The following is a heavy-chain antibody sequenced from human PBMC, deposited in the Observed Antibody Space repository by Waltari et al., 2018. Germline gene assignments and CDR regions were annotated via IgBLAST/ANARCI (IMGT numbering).Heavy chain of an antibody. CDR3: VRDGLGSGRTRVDV. Sequence: EAQLVESGGGLVQPGGSLRLSGAASGFSFSSYEMNWGRQAPGKGLEWISYISDSDNSKFYAESVKGRFTVSRDNAKNSLHLEMNSLRAEDTATYYCVRDGLGSGRTRVDVWGQGTTVIVSS. J-gene: IGHJ6*02. CDR2: ISDSDNSK. CDR1: GFSFSSYE. V-gene: IGHV3-48*03. D-gene: IGHD2-2*01.